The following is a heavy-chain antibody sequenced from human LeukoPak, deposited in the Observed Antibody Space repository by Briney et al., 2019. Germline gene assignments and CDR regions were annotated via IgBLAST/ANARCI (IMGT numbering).Heavy chain of an antibody. CDR1: GGSISTTNYY. J-gene: IGHJ5*02. CDR3: ARHSGLRSPFDP. Sequence: SETLSLTCTVSGGSISTTNYYWGWIRQPPGRDLEWIGSIYSSGNTYYNPSLESRVTISVDTTKNQLSLKLTSATAADTSVYYCARHSGLRSPFDPWGQGTLVTVSS. V-gene: IGHV4-39*01. CDR2: IYSSGNT. D-gene: IGHD3-3*01.